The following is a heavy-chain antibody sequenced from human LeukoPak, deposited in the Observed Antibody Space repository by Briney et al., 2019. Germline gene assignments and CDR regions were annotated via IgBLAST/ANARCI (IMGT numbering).Heavy chain of an antibody. J-gene: IGHJ4*02. Sequence: PEGSLRLSCAASGFTFSSYWMSWVRQAPGKGLEWVANIKPDGSDQYYVDSVKGRFTISRDNAKNSLYLQMNSLRAEDTAVYYCARWSLGDYWGQGTLVTVSS. CDR1: GFTFSSYW. D-gene: IGHD1-26*01. V-gene: IGHV3-7*01. CDR2: IKPDGSDQ. CDR3: ARWSLGDY.